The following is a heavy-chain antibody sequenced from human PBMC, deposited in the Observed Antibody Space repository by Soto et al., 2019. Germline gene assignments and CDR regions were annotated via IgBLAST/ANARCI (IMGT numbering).Heavy chain of an antibody. CDR2: IWYDGSNK. J-gene: IGHJ6*02. V-gene: IGHV3-33*01. D-gene: IGHD3-22*01. CDR1: GFTFSSYG. Sequence: PGGSLRLSCAASGFTFSSYGMHWVRQAPGKGLEWVAVIWYDGSNKYYADSVKGRFTISRDNSKNTLYLQMNSLRAEDTAVYYCARDTPQIRYYYDSSGYSRMDVWGQGTTVTVSS. CDR3: ARDTPQIRYYYDSSGYSRMDV.